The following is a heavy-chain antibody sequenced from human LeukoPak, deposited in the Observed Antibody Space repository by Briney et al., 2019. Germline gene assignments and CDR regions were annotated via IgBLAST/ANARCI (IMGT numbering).Heavy chain of an antibody. CDR2: ISSSGTTI. CDR3: ARDYRSTFDY. Sequence: PGGSLRLSCAASGFTFSDYYMGWIRQAPGKGLEWVSYISSSGTTISYTDSVKGRFTISRDNAKNSLYLQMNSLRAEDTAVYYCARDYRSTFDYWGQGTLVTVSS. CDR1: GFTFSDYY. D-gene: IGHD1-26*01. J-gene: IGHJ4*02. V-gene: IGHV3-11*01.